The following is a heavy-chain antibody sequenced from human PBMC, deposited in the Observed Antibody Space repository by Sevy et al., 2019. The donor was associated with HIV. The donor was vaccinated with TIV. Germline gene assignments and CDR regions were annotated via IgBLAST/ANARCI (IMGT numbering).Heavy chain of an antibody. CDR2: ISYYGSSK. CDR3: TRDAGYSTGWYPSDY. D-gene: IGHD6-19*01. J-gene: IGHJ4*02. V-gene: IGHV3-30-3*01. Sequence: GGSLRLSCAASGFSVSTHAMHWVRQAPGKGLEWVALISYYGSSKYYADSVKGRLTISRDNSKNTVYLQMSSLRPDDTAVYYCTRDAGYSTGWYPSDYWGQGTLVTVSS. CDR1: GFSVSTHA.